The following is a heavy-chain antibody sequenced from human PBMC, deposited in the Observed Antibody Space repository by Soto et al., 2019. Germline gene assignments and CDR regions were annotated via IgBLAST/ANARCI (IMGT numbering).Heavy chain of an antibody. V-gene: IGHV3-23*02. CDR3: TKDRDDIGMVDAFEI. CDR2: ISGTGVTT. Sequence: EMQLLESGGDLVQPGGSLRLSCAASGFTFSNYAMNWVRQAPGKGLEYVSAISGTGVTTYQGDSMKGQFTISRDNSKNTLYLQMDSLRAEDTAIYDCTKDRDDIGMVDAFEIWGQGTMVTVSS. D-gene: IGHD3-3*01. CDR1: GFTFSNYA. J-gene: IGHJ3*02.